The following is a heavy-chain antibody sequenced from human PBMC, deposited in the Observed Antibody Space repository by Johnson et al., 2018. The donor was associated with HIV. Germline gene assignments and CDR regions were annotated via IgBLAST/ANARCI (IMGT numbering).Heavy chain of an antibody. D-gene: IGHD3-10*01. CDR1: GFTFDDYG. J-gene: IGHJ3*02. CDR2: INWNGGSK. CDR3: ARDFVAFGECTAFDI. V-gene: IGHV3-20*04. Sequence: VQLVESGGGVVRPGGSLRLSCAAAGFTFDDYGMSWVRQAPGKGLEWVSGINWNGGSKGYADSAKGRFAISRDNARNSLDLQMNRLRAEDTALYYCARDFVAFGECTAFDIWGQGTMVTVSS.